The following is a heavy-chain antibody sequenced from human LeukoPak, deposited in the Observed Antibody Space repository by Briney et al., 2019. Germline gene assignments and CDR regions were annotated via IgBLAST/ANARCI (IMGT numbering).Heavy chain of an antibody. CDR1: GFTFSDYY. D-gene: IGHD5-18*01. Sequence: PGGSLRLSCAASGFTFSDYYMSWIRQAPGKGLEWVSYISSSGSTIYYADSVKGRLTTSRDNAKNSLYLQMNSLRAEDTAVYYCASSRGYSYGGFDYWGQGTLVTVSS. J-gene: IGHJ4*02. CDR3: ASSRGYSYGGFDY. V-gene: IGHV3-11*04. CDR2: ISSSGSTI.